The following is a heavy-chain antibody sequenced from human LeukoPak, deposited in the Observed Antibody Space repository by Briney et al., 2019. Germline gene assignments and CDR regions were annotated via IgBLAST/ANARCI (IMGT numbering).Heavy chain of an antibody. Sequence: GGSLRLSCAASGFTFSSNWMHWVRQAPGKGLVWVSRINEDGSTTNYADSVKGRSTIFRDNAKNTLYLQMNSLRAEDTAVYYCVRDLGGRSGHWGQGALVTVSS. J-gene: IGHJ4*02. CDR2: INEDGSTT. D-gene: IGHD1-26*01. CDR3: VRDLGGRSGH. V-gene: IGHV3-74*01. CDR1: GFTFSSNW.